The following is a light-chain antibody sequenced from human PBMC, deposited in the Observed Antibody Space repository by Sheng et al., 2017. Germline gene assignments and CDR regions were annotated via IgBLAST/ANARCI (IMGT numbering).Light chain of an antibody. CDR3: SSYTSSSTLV. CDR1: SSDIGGYNY. Sequence: QSALTQPASVSGSPGQSISISCTGTSSDIGGYNYVSWYQQHPGKAPKLLIYDVDHRPAGVSNRFSGSKSGNTASLTISGLQAEDEADYYCSSYTSSSTLVFGGGTKLTVL. V-gene: IGLV2-14*03. J-gene: IGLJ3*02. CDR2: DVD.